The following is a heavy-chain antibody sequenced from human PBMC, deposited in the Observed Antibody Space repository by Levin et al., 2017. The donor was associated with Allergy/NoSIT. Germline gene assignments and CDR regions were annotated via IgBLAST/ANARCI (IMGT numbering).Heavy chain of an antibody. D-gene: IGHD2-2*01. CDR1: GYTFKNYG. Sequence: GESLKISCKASGYTFKNYGISWVRQAPGQGLEWMGWISTHNGNTNYAQSFQGRVTMTTDTSSSTADMELRSLISDDTAVYYCARFVVTPVSYFYMDVWGKGTTVTVSS. J-gene: IGHJ6*03. CDR2: ISTHNGNT. CDR3: ARFVVTPVSYFYMDV. V-gene: IGHV1-18*01.